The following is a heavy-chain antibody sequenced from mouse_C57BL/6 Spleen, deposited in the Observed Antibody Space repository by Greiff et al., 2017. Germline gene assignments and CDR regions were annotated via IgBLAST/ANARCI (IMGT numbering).Heavy chain of an antibody. CDR3: ARWYYYSNYGYYFDY. J-gene: IGHJ2*01. CDR1: GYAFSSYW. Sequence: VKLVESGAELVKPGASVKISCKASGYAFSSYWMNWVKQRPGKGLEWIGQIYPGDGDTNYNGKFKGKATLTADKSSSTAYMQLSSLTSEDSAVYFCARWYYYSNYGYYFDYWGQGTTLTVSS. V-gene: IGHV1-80*01. D-gene: IGHD2-5*01. CDR2: IYPGDGDT.